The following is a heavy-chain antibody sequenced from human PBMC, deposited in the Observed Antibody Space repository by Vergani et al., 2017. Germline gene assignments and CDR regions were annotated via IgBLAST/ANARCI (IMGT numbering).Heavy chain of an antibody. D-gene: IGHD2-2*01. CDR2: IYSGGST. Sequence: EVQLVESGGGLIQPGGSLRLSCAASGFTVSSNYMSWVRQAPGKGLEWVSVIYSGGSTYYADSVKGRFTISRDNSKNTLYLQMNSLRAEDTAVYYCAKSFLPAAILPIDYWGQGTLVTVSS. CDR1: GFTVSSNY. J-gene: IGHJ4*02. CDR3: AKSFLPAAILPIDY. V-gene: IGHV3-66*03.